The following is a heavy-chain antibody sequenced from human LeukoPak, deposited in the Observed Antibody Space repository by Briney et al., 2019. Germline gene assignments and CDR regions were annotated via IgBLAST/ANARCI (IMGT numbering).Heavy chain of an antibody. Sequence: PGGSLRLSCAASGFTFSSYAMHWVRQAPGKGLEWVAVISYDGSNKYYADSVKGRFTISRDNPKNTLYLQMNSLRAEDTAVYYCARDHFYGGAILDYWGQGTLVTVSS. V-gene: IGHV3-30-3*01. CDR3: ARDHFYGGAILDY. CDR1: GFTFSSYA. D-gene: IGHD4-23*01. CDR2: ISYDGSNK. J-gene: IGHJ4*02.